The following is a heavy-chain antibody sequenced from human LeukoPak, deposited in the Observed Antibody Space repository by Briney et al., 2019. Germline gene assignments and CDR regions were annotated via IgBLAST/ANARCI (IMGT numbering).Heavy chain of an antibody. CDR1: GFTFSSYA. V-gene: IGHV3-23*01. Sequence: GGSLRLSCAASGFTFSSYAMSWVRQAPGKGLEWVSAISGSGGSTYYADSVKGRFTTSRDNSKNTLYLQMNSLRAEDTAVYYCASGSGSYYNDYWGQGTLVTVSS. CDR3: ASGSGSYYNDY. D-gene: IGHD1-26*01. J-gene: IGHJ4*02. CDR2: ISGSGGST.